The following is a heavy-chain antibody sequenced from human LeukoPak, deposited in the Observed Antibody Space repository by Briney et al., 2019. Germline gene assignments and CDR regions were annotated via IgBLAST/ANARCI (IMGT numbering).Heavy chain of an antibody. CDR1: GFTFSNYA. CDR2: ISGRGETT. Sequence: GGSLRLSCAASGFTFSNYAMSWVRQAPGKGLEWVSGISGRGETTYYADSVKGRFTISRDNSKNTLYLHMNSLRAEDTALYYCAKGHQVTTFYDAFDIWGQGTMVTVSS. D-gene: IGHD4-17*01. CDR3: AKGHQVTTFYDAFDI. J-gene: IGHJ3*02. V-gene: IGHV3-23*01.